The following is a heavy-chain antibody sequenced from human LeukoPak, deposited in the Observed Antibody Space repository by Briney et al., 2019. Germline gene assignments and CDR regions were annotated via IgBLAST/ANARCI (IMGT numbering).Heavy chain of an antibody. CDR1: GGTFSSYA. V-gene: IGHV1-69*05. D-gene: IGHD1-1*01. Sequence: SVKVSCKASGGTFSSYAISWVRQAPGQGLEWMGGIIPIFGTANYAQKFQGRVTITTDESTSTAYMELSSLGSEDTAVYYCARALSQLGKFDPWGQGTLVTVSS. CDR2: IIPIFGTA. CDR3: ARALSQLGKFDP. J-gene: IGHJ5*02.